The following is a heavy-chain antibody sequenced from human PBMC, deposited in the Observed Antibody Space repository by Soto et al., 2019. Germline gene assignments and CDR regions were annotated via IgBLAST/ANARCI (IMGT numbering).Heavy chain of an antibody. CDR2: IYHTETT. CDR1: GDSVSSSFW. D-gene: IGHD4-17*01. Sequence: SETLSLTCAVSGDSVSSSFWWTWVRQPPGKGLEWIGEIYHTETTNYAPSLKSRVTISLDKSMNQFSLRFNSVTPADTAVYYCARYDFGTFDNWGQGIRVTVP. CDR3: ARYDFGTFDN. J-gene: IGHJ4*02. V-gene: IGHV4-4*02.